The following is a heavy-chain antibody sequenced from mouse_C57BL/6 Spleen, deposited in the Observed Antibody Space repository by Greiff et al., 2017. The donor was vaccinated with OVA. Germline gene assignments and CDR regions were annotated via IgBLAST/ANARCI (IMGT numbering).Heavy chain of an antibody. J-gene: IGHJ1*03. CDR3: ARQYSNPWYFDV. V-gene: IGHV1-61*01. D-gene: IGHD2-5*01. Sequence: QVQLQQPGAELVRPGSSVKLSCKASGYTFTSYWMDWVKQRPGQGLEWIGNIYPSDSETHYNQKFKDKATLTVDKSSSTAYMQLSSLTSEDSAFYYCARQYSNPWYFDVWGTGTTVTVSS. CDR1: GYTFTSYW. CDR2: IYPSDSET.